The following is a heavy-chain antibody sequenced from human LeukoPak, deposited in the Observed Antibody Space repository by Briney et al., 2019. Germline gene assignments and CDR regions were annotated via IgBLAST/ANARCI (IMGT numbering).Heavy chain of an antibody. J-gene: IGHJ4*02. CDR2: TRYDGSNK. CDR1: GFTFSSYG. Sequence: GGSLRLSCAASGFTFSSYGMHWVRQAPGKGLEWVAFTRYDGSNKYYADSVKGRFTISRDNSKNTLYLQMNSLRAEDTAVYYCAKDRGYCSSTSCYSPLGYWGQGTLVSVSS. V-gene: IGHV3-30*02. CDR3: AKDRGYCSSTSCYSPLGY. D-gene: IGHD2-2*01.